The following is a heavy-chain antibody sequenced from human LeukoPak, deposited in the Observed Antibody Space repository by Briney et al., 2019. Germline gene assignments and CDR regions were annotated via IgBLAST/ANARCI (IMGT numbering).Heavy chain of an antibody. CDR2: MNPNSGNT. Sequence: ASVKVSCKASGYTFTSYDINWVRQATGQGLEWMGWMNPNSGNTGYAQKFQGRVTMTRNTSISTAYMELSSLRSEDTAVYYCARTYGGNSGHYYYYYMDVWGKGTTVTVSS. V-gene: IGHV1-8*01. CDR1: GYTFTSYD. D-gene: IGHD4-23*01. J-gene: IGHJ6*03. CDR3: ARTYGGNSGHYYYYYMDV.